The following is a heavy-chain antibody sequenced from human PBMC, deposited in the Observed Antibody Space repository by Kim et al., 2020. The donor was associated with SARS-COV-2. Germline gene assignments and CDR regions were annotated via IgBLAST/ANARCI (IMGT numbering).Heavy chain of an antibody. Sequence: ASVKVSCKASGYTFTSYAMHWVRQAPGQRLEWMGWINAGHGDTKYSQKFQGRVTITRDTSASTAYMELNSLTSEDTAVYYCARGNPERLGMDVWGQGTTVTVSS. J-gene: IGHJ6*02. V-gene: IGHV1-3*01. CDR3: ARGNPERLGMDV. CDR2: INAGHGDT. CDR1: GYTFTSYA. D-gene: IGHD1-1*01.